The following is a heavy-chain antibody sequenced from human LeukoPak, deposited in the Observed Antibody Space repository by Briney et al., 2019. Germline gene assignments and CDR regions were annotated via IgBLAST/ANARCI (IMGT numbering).Heavy chain of an antibody. Sequence: SETLSLTCTVSGGSISSSSYYWGWIRQPPGKGLEWIGSIYYSGSTYYNPSLKSRVTISVDTSKNQFSLKPSSVTAADTAVYYCARPSSSIAAAGGWFDPWGQGTLVTVSS. J-gene: IGHJ5*02. V-gene: IGHV4-39*01. CDR2: IYYSGST. CDR1: GGSISSSSYY. D-gene: IGHD6-13*01. CDR3: ARPSSSIAAAGGWFDP.